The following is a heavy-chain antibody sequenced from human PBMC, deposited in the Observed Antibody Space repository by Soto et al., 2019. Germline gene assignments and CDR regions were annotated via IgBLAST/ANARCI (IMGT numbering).Heavy chain of an antibody. CDR3: ARGNTTEVGMDV. CDR2: IYYSGGT. Sequence: QVQLQESGPGLVKPSQTLSLTCTVSGGSISSGGYYWSWIRQPPGKGLEWIGYIYYSGGTYYNPSLKSRVTISVDTSKNQFSLKLSSVTAADTAVYYCARGNTTEVGMDVWGQGTTVTVSS. V-gene: IGHV4-31*03. J-gene: IGHJ6*02. D-gene: IGHD4-17*01. CDR1: GGSISSGGYY.